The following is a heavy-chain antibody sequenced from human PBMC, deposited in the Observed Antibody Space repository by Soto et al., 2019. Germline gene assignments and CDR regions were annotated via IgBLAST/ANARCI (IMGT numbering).Heavy chain of an antibody. V-gene: IGHV3-30*18. D-gene: IGHD6-19*01. CDR1: GFTFSSYG. CDR2: ISYDGSNK. CDR3: AKLAVSEDY. J-gene: IGHJ4*02. Sequence: QVQLVESGGGVVQPGRSLRLSCAASGFTFSSYGMHWVRQAPGKGLEWVAVISYDGSNKYYADSVKGRFTISRDNSKNTLYLRMNSLRAEDTAVYYCAKLAVSEDYWGQGTLVTVSS.